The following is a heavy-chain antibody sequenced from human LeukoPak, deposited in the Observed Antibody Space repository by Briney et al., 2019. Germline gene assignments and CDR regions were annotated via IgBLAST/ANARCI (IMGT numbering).Heavy chain of an antibody. CDR2: IYYSGST. J-gene: IGHJ4*02. CDR3: ARGVAGSGSTPKY. V-gene: IGHV4-59*01. D-gene: IGHD1-26*01. CDR1: GGSISSYY. Sequence: SETLSLTCTVSGGSISSYYWSWIRQRPGQGLGWSGYIYYSGSTSSNPSPTSRVTISEDSGKSQSSLYLTSVSAAATAVAVCARGVAGSGSTPKYWGQGTLVTVSS.